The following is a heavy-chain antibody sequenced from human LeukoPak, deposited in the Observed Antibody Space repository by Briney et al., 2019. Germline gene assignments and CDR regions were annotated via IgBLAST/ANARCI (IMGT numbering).Heavy chain of an antibody. D-gene: IGHD3-22*01. J-gene: IGHJ5*02. CDR1: GFSLSTSGVG. V-gene: IGHV2-5*02. CDR2: IYWDDDK. CDR3: AQGSQYYYDSSGYYANWFDP. Sequence: ESGPTLVNPTQTLTLTCTFSGFSLSTSGVGVAWIRQPPGKALEWLALIYWDDDKRYSPSLKSRLTITKDTSKNQVVLTMTNMDPVDTATYYCAQGSQYYYDSSGYYANWFDPWGQGTLVTVSS.